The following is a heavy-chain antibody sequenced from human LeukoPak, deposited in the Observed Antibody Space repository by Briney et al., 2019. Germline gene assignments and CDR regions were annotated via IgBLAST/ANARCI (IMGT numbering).Heavy chain of an antibody. Sequence: SETLFLTCAVSGGSISSSTWWSWVRLPPGKGLEWIGEIFHSGSTNFNPSLKSRLTMSVDESKHEFSLKLTSVTTADTAVYYCARNGIPYSGYDYAPFDYWGQGTLATVSS. V-gene: IGHV4-4*02. D-gene: IGHD5-12*01. CDR1: GGSISSSTW. CDR3: ARNGIPYSGYDYAPFDY. J-gene: IGHJ4*02. CDR2: IFHSGST.